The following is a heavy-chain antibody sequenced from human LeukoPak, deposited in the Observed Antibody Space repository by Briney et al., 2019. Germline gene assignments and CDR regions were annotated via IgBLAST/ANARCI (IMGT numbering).Heavy chain of an antibody. J-gene: IGHJ4*02. Sequence: GGSLRLSCAVSGFTFRSYWMSWVRQAPGKGLEWVANIKQDGSEKHYVESVKGRFTISRDTAKNSLYLQTNSLRAEDTAVYYCARGLVYYDSSGYLIYYFDYWGQGTLVTVSS. CDR1: GFTFRSYW. V-gene: IGHV3-7*01. CDR3: ARGLVYYDSSGYLIYYFDY. D-gene: IGHD3-22*01. CDR2: IKQDGSEK.